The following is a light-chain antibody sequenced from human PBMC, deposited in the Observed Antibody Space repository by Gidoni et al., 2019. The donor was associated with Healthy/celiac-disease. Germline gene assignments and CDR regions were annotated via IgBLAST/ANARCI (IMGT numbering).Light chain of an antibody. CDR1: KLGDKY. CDR2: QDS. V-gene: IGLV3-1*01. J-gene: IGLJ1*01. Sequence: SYELTQPPSVSVSPGQTASITCSGDKLGDKYACWYQQMPGQSPVLVIYQDSKRPSGIPERFSGSNSGNTATLTISGTQAMDEADYYCQAWDSSTAGNVFGTGTKVTVL. CDR3: QAWDSSTAGNV.